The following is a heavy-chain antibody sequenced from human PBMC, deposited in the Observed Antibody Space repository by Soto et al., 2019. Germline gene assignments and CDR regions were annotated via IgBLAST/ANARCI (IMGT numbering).Heavy chain of an antibody. CDR3: AXXXHXXYXSSGYYYFDY. Sequence: ASVKVSCKASGYTFTGYYMHWVRQAPGQGLEWMGWINPNSGGTNYAQKFQGRVTMTRDTSISTAYMELSRLRSDDTAVYYCAXXXHXXYXSSGYYYFDYWGQGTLVTVSS. V-gene: IGHV1-2*02. CDR1: GYTFTGYY. CDR2: INPNSGGT. J-gene: IGHJ4*02. D-gene: IGHD3-22*01.